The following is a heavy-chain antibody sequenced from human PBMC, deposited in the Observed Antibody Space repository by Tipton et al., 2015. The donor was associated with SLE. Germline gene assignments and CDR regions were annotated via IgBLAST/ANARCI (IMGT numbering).Heavy chain of an antibody. J-gene: IGHJ4*02. Sequence: QLVQSGSELKKPGTSVKVSCKASGYTFSNYAVNWVRQAPGQGLEWMGWINTNTGDPTYAQGFTGRFVFSLDTSVSTAYLQITSLKAEDTAEYYCAKDREACSGSFDYWGQGTPVTVSS. CDR2: INTNTGDP. D-gene: IGHD2-15*01. CDR1: GYTFSNYA. V-gene: IGHV7-4-1*02. CDR3: AKDREACSGSFDY.